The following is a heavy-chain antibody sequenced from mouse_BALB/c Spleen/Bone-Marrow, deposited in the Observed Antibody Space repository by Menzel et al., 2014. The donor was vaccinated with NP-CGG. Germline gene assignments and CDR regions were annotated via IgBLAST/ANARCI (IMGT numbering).Heavy chain of an antibody. CDR2: INPDSSTI. D-gene: IGHD1-2*01. CDR3: ARQGYYGYSDY. J-gene: IGHJ2*01. Sequence: EVKLMESGGGLVQPGGSLKLSCAASGFDFSRYWMSWVRQAPGKGLEWIGEINPDSSTINYTPSLKDKFIISRDNAKNTLYLQMRKERSEDTALYYCARQGYYGYSDYWGQGTTLTVSS. CDR1: GFDFSRYW. V-gene: IGHV4-1*02.